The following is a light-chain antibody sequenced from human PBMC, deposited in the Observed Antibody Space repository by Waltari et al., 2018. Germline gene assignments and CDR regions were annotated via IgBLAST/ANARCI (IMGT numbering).Light chain of an antibody. CDR3: QSADSITTFEV. J-gene: IGLJ3*02. Sequence: SFELTQPPSVSVSPGQTASITCSGKTLPNRYTYWYQQKAGQAPVLVIFKDTERPSGISWRFSGSSSGTVATLTITGVRPEDEADYYCQSADSITTFEVFGGGTKLTVL. V-gene: IGLV3-25*03. CDR1: TLPNRY. CDR2: KDT.